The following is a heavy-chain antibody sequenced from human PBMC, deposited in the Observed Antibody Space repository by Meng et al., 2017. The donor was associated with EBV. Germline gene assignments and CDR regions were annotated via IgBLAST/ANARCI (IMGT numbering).Heavy chain of an antibody. D-gene: IGHD6-13*01. J-gene: IGHJ4*02. Sequence: VQLLQSVVERRRAGSSGKVSCKASGGTFSSYAISWVRQAPGKGLEWMGGIIPIFGTANYAQKFQGRVTITADKSTSTAYMELSSLRSEDTAVYYCARAEIAAAGRLDYWGQGTLVTVSS. V-gene: IGHV1-69*06. CDR3: ARAEIAAAGRLDY. CDR2: IIPIFGTA. CDR1: GGTFSSYA.